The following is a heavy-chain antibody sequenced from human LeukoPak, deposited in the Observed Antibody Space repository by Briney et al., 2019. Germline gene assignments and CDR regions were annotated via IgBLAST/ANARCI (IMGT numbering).Heavy chain of an antibody. D-gene: IGHD3-22*01. CDR1: GFTFTRSA. J-gene: IGHJ3*02. CDR2: IVVGSGNT. CDR3: AAADYYDSSGYYPYAFHI. V-gene: IGHV1-58*02. Sequence: GASLKLSCKASGFTFTRSAMQWVRQARGQRLEWIGWIVVGSGNTNYAQKFQERVTITRDMSTSTAYMELSSLRSEDTAVYLCAAADYYDSSGYYPYAFHIWGQGTMVTVSS.